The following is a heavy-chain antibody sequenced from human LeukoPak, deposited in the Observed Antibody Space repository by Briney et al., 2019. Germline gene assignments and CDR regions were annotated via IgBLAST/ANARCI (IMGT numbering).Heavy chain of an antibody. D-gene: IGHD2-21*01. CDR3: ARDQQSQGGDWFDP. CDR1: GGSISSYY. Sequence: TPSETLSLTCTVSGGSISSYYWSWIRQPPGKGLEWIGYIYYSGSTNYNPSLKSRVTISVDTSKNQFSLKLSSVTAADTAVYYCARDQQSQGGDWFDPWGQGTLVTVSS. CDR2: IYYSGST. V-gene: IGHV4-59*01. J-gene: IGHJ5*02.